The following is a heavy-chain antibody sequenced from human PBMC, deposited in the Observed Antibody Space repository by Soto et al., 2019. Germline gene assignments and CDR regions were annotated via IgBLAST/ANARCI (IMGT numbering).Heavy chain of an antibody. J-gene: IGHJ4*02. CDR1: GGSISSDY. CDR2: IHSGST. V-gene: IGHV4-59*08. D-gene: IGHD3-10*01. Sequence: QVQLRESGPGLVKSSGTQSLTCTVSGGSISSDYWNWIRQPPGKGLEWIGYIHSGSTTYSASLRSRVTISVDTSKNQFSLKLSSVTAADTAVYFCARHDGSRSTDYWGQGTLVTVSS. CDR3: ARHDGSRSTDY.